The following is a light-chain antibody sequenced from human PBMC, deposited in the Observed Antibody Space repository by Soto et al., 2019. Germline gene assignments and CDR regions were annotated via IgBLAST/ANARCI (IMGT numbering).Light chain of an antibody. J-gene: IGKJ3*01. V-gene: IGKV1-39*01. CDR1: QTINNY. CDR3: QQSHITPFT. Sequence: DIQMTQSPSSLSASVGDRVTITCRASQTINNYLNWYQHKPGKAPQLLIYAASSLQSGVPSRFSGSGSGTDFTLTISSLQPEDFATYFCQQSHITPFTFGPGTKVDIK. CDR2: AAS.